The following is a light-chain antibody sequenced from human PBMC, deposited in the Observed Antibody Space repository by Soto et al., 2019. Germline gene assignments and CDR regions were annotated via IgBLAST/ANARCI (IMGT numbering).Light chain of an antibody. Sequence: EIVLTQSPGTLSLSPGERATLSCRASQTVSTNYLAWYQNKPGQAPRLLIFDASTRATGIPDRFTGSGSGTAFTLTISRLEPEDFAVYYCQLYGASPKTFGQGTKVEIK. CDR2: DAS. J-gene: IGKJ1*01. CDR1: QTVSTNY. CDR3: QLYGASPKT. V-gene: IGKV3-20*01.